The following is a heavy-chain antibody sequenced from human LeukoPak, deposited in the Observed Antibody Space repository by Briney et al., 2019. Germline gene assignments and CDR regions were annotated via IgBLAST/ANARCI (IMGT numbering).Heavy chain of an antibody. CDR2: IHYSGST. V-gene: IGHV4-59*08. D-gene: IGHD6-13*01. CDR1: GGSISSYY. Sequence: SETLSLTCTVSGGSISSYYWSWIRQPPGKGLEWIGYIHYSGSTNYNPSLKSRVTISVDTSKNQFSLKLSSVTAADTAVYYCARRRGIAAAGGDWFDPWGQGTLVTVSS. CDR3: ARRRGIAAAGGDWFDP. J-gene: IGHJ5*02.